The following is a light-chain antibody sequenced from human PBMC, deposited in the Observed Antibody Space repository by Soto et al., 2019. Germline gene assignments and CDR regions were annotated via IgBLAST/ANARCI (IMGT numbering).Light chain of an antibody. J-gene: IGKJ4*02. CDR2: KSS. CDR1: QSSSNW. V-gene: IGKV1-5*03. Sequence: DTPMIQSPSTLSASLGDRFPITCRASQSSSNWLAWYQQKPGKAPKLLIYKSSSLQAGVPSRFSGNRSGTEFTLTISSLQPEDFATYYCQQLYTYPLTFGGGTKVDIK. CDR3: QQLYTYPLT.